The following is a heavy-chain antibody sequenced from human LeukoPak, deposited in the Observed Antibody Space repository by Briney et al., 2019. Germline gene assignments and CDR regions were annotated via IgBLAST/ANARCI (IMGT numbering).Heavy chain of an antibody. J-gene: IGHJ5*02. CDR1: GGSISSGSYY. Sequence: PSQTLSLTCTVSGGSISSGSYYWSWIRQPAGKGLEWIGRIYTSGSTNYNPSLKSRVTISVDTSKNQFSLKLSSVTAADTAVYYCAREDGFCFDHWGQGILVTVSS. CDR3: AREDGFCFDH. CDR2: IYTSGST. V-gene: IGHV4-61*02.